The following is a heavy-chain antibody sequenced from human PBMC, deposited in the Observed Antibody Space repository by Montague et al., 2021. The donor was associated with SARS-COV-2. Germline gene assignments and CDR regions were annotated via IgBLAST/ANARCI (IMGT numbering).Heavy chain of an antibody. CDR1: GGSFSGYY. Sequence: SETLSLTCAVYGGSFSGYYWSWIRQPPGKGLEWIGEINHSGSTNYNPSLKSRVTISVDTSKNRFSLKLSSVTAADTAVYYCARDQGYNWNYYYYYGMDVWGQGTTVTVSS. CDR3: ARDQGYNWNYYYYYGMDV. CDR2: INHSGST. V-gene: IGHV4-34*01. D-gene: IGHD1-20*01. J-gene: IGHJ6*02.